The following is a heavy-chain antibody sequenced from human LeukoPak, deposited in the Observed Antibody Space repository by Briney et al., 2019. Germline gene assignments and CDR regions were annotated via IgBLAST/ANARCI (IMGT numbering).Heavy chain of an antibody. CDR1: GFTFSSYW. J-gene: IGHJ3*02. D-gene: IGHD6-13*01. Sequence: GGSLRLSCAASGFTFSSYWMSWVRQAPGKGLEWVANIKQDGSEKYYVDSVKGRFTISRDNAKNSLYLQMNSLRAEDTAVYYCARDLKYSSSWPGAFDIWGQGTMVTVSS. V-gene: IGHV3-7*01. CDR2: IKQDGSEK. CDR3: ARDLKYSSSWPGAFDI.